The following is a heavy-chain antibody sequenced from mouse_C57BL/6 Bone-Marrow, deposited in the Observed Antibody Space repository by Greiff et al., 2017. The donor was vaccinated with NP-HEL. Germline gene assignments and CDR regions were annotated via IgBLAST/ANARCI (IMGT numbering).Heavy chain of an antibody. CDR2: IHPSDSDT. V-gene: IGHV1-74*01. Sequence: QGLEWIGRIHPSDSDTNYNQKFKGKATLTVDKSSSTAYMQLSSLTSEDSAVYYCAIYDDGYYYWYFDVWGTGTTVTVSS. CDR3: AIYDDGYYYWYFDV. D-gene: IGHD2-3*01. J-gene: IGHJ1*03.